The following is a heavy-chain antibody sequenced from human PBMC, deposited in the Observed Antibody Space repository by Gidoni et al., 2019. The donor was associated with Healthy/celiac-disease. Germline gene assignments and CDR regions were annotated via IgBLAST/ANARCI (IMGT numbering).Heavy chain of an antibody. CDR3: ARGWGRGYHFDY. Sequence: EVQLVESGGGLVQPGGSLSLSCAASGFTFSSYDMHWVRQATGKGLEWVSAIGTAGDTYYPGSVKGRFTISRENAKNSLYLQMNSLRAGDTAVYYCARGWGRGYHFDYWGQGTLVTVSS. CDR2: IGTAGDT. D-gene: IGHD5-18*01. V-gene: IGHV3-13*04. J-gene: IGHJ4*02. CDR1: GFTFSSYD.